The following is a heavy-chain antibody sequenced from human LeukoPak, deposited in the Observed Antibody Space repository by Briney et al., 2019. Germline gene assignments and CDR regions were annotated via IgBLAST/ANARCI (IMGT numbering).Heavy chain of an antibody. J-gene: IGHJ4*02. D-gene: IGHD6-13*01. CDR3: ARGLEAAAAPFDY. CDR2: IYHSGTT. Sequence: SETLSLTCAVSGVSITSGAYSWSWIRQPPGKGLEWIGYIYHSGTTNYNPSLKSRVTISVDRSKNQFSLKLSSVTAADTAVYYCARGLEAAAAPFDYWGQGTLVTVSS. CDR1: GVSITSGAYS. V-gene: IGHV4-30-2*01.